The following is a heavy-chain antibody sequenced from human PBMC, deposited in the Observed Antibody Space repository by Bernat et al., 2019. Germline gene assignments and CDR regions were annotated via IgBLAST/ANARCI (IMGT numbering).Heavy chain of an antibody. J-gene: IGHJ6*03. Sequence: QVQLVESGGGVVQPGRSLRLSCAASGFTFSSYGMHWVRQAPGKGREWGAVISYDGSNKYYADSVKGRFTISRDNSKNTLYLQMNSLRAEDTAVYYCAKDLGYCSSTSCYFNYYMDVWGKGTTVTVSS. CDR2: ISYDGSNK. CDR3: AKDLGYCSSTSCYFNYYMDV. CDR1: GFTFSSYG. V-gene: IGHV3-30*18. D-gene: IGHD2-2*01.